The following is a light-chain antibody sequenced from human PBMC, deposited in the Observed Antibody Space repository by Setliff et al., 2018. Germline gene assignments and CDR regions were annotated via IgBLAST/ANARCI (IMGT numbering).Light chain of an antibody. CDR2: EVS. J-gene: IGLJ1*01. V-gene: IGLV2-14*01. Sequence: QSALTQPASVSGSPGQSITISCTGTSSDVGGYNYGSWYQQHPGKAPKLMIYEVSNRPSGVSNRFSGSKSGNTASLTISGLQAEDEADYYCSSYTSSSTDVFGTGTKVTVL. CDR1: SSDVGGYNY. CDR3: SSYTSSSTDV.